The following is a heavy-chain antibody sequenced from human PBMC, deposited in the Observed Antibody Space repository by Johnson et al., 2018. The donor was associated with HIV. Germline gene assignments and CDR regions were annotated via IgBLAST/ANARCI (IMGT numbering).Heavy chain of an antibody. V-gene: IGHV3-30*04. CDR2: ISYDGSNK. J-gene: IGHJ3*02. CDR1: GFTFSRYA. CDR3: VRRFYDSSAFDI. Sequence: QVQLVESAGGVVQPGRSLRLSCAASGFTFSRYAMHWVRQAPGKGLEWVAVISYDGSNKYYADSVKGRFTISRDNSKNTLFLQMNSLRAEDTAVYYCVRRFYDSSAFDIWGQGTLVTVSS. D-gene: IGHD3-22*01.